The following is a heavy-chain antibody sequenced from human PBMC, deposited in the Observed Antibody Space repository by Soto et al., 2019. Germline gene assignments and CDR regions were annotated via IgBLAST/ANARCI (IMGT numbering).Heavy chain of an antibody. V-gene: IGHV1-2*02. CDR3: ARDGSSSWYQYYYYGMDV. CDR2: INPNSGGT. D-gene: IGHD6-13*01. Sequence: ASVKVSCKASGYTFTGYYMHWVRQPPGQGLEWMGWINPNSGGTNYAQKFQGRVTMTRDTSISTAYMELSRLRSDDTAVYYCARDGSSSWYQYYYYGMDVWGQGTTVTVSS. J-gene: IGHJ6*02. CDR1: GYTFTGYY.